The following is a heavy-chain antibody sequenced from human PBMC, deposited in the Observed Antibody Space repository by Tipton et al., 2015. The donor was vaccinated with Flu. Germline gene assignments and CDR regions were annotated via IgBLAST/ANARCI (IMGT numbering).Heavy chain of an antibody. CDR2: LYHNGAT. D-gene: IGHD6-19*01. CDR1: GYSISSGSY. V-gene: IGHV4-38-2*02. CDR3: AREMSVAATSYGMDV. Sequence: TLSLTCTVSGYSISSGSYWGWIRQPPGKGLEWIGSLYHNGATYYNPSLKSRVTISVDTSKNQFSLKLSSVTATDTAVYYCAREMSVAATSYGMDVWGQGTTVTVSS. J-gene: IGHJ6*02.